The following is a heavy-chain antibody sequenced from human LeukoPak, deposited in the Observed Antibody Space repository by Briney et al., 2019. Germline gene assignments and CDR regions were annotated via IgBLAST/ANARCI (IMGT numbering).Heavy chain of an antibody. V-gene: IGHV3-21*01. CDR2: ISGTSSYI. D-gene: IGHD3-10*01. CDR3: ARHKGGSGSYYNPRFDY. CDR1: GFTFSSYS. J-gene: IGHJ4*02. Sequence: GGSLRLSCAASGFTFSSYSMNWVRQAPGRGLEWVLSISGTSSYIYYTDSVKGRFTISRDNGQNSLYLQMNSLRAEDTAVYYCARHKGGSGSYYNPRFDYWGQGTLVTVSS.